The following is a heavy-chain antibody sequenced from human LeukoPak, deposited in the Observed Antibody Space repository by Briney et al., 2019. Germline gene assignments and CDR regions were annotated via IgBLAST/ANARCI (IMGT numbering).Heavy chain of an antibody. D-gene: IGHD3-22*01. CDR1: GFTFSSYG. Sequence: GRSLRLYCAASGFTFSSYGMHWVRQAPGKGLEWVAVIWCDGSNKYYADSGKGRFTISRDNSKDTLYLQMNSLRADDTAVYYCARDWNPYYYDSSGYYLDYWGQGTLVTVSS. J-gene: IGHJ4*02. CDR3: ARDWNPYYYDSSGYYLDY. V-gene: IGHV3-33*01. CDR2: IWCDGSNK.